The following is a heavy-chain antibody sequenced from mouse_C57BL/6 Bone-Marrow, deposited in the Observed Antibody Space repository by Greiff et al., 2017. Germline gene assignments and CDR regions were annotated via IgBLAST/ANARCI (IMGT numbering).Heavy chain of an antibody. CDR3: ARRRITTVVATGNWYFDV. Sequence: VQLQQSDAELVKPGASVKISCKVSGYTFTDPTIHWMKQRPEQGLEWIGYIYPRDGSTKYNEKFKGKATLTADKSSSTAYMQLNSLTSEDSAVYFCARRRITTVVATGNWYFDVWGTGTTVTVSS. V-gene: IGHV1-78*01. J-gene: IGHJ1*03. D-gene: IGHD1-1*01. CDR2: IYPRDGST. CDR1: GYTFTDPT.